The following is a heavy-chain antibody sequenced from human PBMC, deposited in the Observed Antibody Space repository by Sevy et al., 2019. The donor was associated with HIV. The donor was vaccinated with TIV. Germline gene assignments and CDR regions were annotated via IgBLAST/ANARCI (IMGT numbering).Heavy chain of an antibody. V-gene: IGHV3-30*18. CDR1: GFTFSSYG. CDR3: AKEGSSSSWYDPYYFDY. J-gene: IGHJ4*02. Sequence: GGSLRLSCAASGFTFSSYGMHWVHQAPGKGLEWVAVLSFDGSNKYYADSVKGRFTISRDNSKNTLYLQMSSLRPEDTAVYYCAKEGSSSSWYDPYYFDYWGQGTLVTVSS. CDR2: LSFDGSNK. D-gene: IGHD6-13*01.